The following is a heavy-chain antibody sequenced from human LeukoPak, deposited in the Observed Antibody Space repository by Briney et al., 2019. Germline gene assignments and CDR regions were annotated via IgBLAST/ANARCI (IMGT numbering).Heavy chain of an antibody. V-gene: IGHV3-7*01. CDR1: GFTFSNYW. CDR2: IKEDGSEE. D-gene: IGHD6-19*01. Sequence: GGSVRLSCAASGFTFSNYWMSWIRQAPGKGLECVANIKEDGSEEYHVDSVTGRFTISRDNANNSLHLQMNTLRAGDTAVYYCPRFIHGSGWYEYFQHWGQGTLVTASS. CDR3: PRFIHGSGWYEYFQH. J-gene: IGHJ1*01.